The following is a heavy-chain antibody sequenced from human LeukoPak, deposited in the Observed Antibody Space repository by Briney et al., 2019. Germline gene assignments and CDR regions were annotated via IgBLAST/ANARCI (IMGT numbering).Heavy chain of an antibody. CDR1: GGSISSYY. CDR2: IYYSGST. V-gene: IGHV4-59*08. J-gene: IGHJ5*02. CDR3: ARHKGWRFGELCGWFDP. D-gene: IGHD3-10*01. Sequence: NPSETLSLTCTVSGGSISSYYWSWIRQPPGKGLEWIGYIYYSGSTNYNPSLKSRVTISVDTSKNQFSLKLSSVTAADTAVYYCARHKGWRFGELCGWFDPWDQGTLVTVSS.